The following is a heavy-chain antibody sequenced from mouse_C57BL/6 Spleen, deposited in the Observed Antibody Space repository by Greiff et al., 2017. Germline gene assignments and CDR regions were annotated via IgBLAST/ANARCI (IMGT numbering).Heavy chain of an antibody. CDR2: ISSGGDYI. V-gene: IGHV5-9-1*02. Sequence: EVMLVESGEGLVKPGGSLKLSCAASGFTFSSYAMSWVRQTPEKRLEWVAYISSGGDYIYYADTVKGRFTISRDNARNTLYLQMSSLKSEDTAMYYCTREGRTAQATAWFAYWGQGTLVTVSA. J-gene: IGHJ3*01. CDR1: GFTFSSYA. D-gene: IGHD3-2*02. CDR3: TREGRTAQATAWFAY.